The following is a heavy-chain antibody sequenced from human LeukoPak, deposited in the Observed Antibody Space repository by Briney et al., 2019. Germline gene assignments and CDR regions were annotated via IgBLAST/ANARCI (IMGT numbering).Heavy chain of an antibody. CDR3: AKEHFKYYYDSSGYFGY. V-gene: IGHV3-30*04. D-gene: IGHD3-22*01. J-gene: IGHJ4*02. CDR2: ISYDGSNK. CDR1: GFTFSSYA. Sequence: PGGSLRLSCAASGFTFSSYAMHWVRQAPGKGLEWVAVISYDGSNKYYADSVKGRFTISRDNSKNTLYLQMNSLRAEDTAVYYCAKEHFKYYYDSSGYFGYWGQGTLVTVSS.